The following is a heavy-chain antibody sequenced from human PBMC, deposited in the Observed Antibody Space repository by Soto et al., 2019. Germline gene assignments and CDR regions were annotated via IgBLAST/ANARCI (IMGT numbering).Heavy chain of an antibody. CDR3: SKGLGEFSYYGMDV. Sequence: EVQLLESGGGLVQPGGSLRLSCAASGFTFTTHARNWVRQATGKELEWVSSISGSGGTTDYADSVKGRFTISRDNSKNTLYLQMNSLRAEDTAVYYCSKGLGEFSYYGMDVWGQGTTVTVSS. CDR2: ISGSGGTT. J-gene: IGHJ6*02. V-gene: IGHV3-23*01. D-gene: IGHD3-10*01. CDR1: GFTFTTHA.